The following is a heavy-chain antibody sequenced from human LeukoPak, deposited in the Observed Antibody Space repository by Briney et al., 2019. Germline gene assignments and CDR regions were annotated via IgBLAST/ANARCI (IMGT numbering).Heavy chain of an antibody. J-gene: IGHJ5*02. D-gene: IGHD3-3*01. Sequence: AGGSLRLSCTASGFSFSSYSMNWVRQAPGKGLEWISYISASSITIYYADSVQGRFTLSRDNAKNSLYLQMDGLRAEDTAVYYCARNEAGDYDFWSGTPGPNWFDPWGQGTLVTVSS. V-gene: IGHV3-48*01. CDR3: ARNEAGDYDFWSGTPGPNWFDP. CDR2: ISASSITI. CDR1: GFSFSSYS.